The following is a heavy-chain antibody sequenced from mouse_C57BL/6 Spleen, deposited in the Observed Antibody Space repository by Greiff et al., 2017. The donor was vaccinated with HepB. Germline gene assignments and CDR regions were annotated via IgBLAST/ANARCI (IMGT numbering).Heavy chain of an antibody. CDR1: GYTFTDYY. CDR2: IYPGSGNT. J-gene: IGHJ2*01. Sequence: VQLQQSGAELVRPGASVKLSCKASGYTFTDYYINWVKQRPGQGLEWIARIYPGSGNTYYNEKFKGKATLTAEKSSSTAYMQLSSLTSEDAAVYFCARGGYYYGSSCFDYWGQGTTLTVSS. V-gene: IGHV1-76*01. D-gene: IGHD1-1*01. CDR3: ARGGYYYGSSCFDY.